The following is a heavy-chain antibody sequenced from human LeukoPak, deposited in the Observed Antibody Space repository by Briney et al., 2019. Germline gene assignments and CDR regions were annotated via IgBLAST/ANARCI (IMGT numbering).Heavy chain of an antibody. CDR3: ARVKQYWFDP. D-gene: IGHD1/OR15-1a*01. J-gene: IGHJ5*02. Sequence: PSETLCLTCTVSGGSISSYYWSWIRQPPGKGLEWIGYIYYSGSTNYNPSLKSRVTISVDTSKNQFSLKLSSVTAADTAVYYCARVKQYWFDPWGQGTLVTVSS. V-gene: IGHV4-59*01. CDR2: IYYSGST. CDR1: GGSISSYY.